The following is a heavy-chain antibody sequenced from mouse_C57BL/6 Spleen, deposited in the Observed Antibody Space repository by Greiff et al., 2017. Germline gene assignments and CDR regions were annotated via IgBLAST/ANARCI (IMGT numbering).Heavy chain of an antibody. J-gene: IGHJ3*01. CDR3: ARSLAY. D-gene: IGHD6-2*01. Sequence: EVKLQESGPGLVKPSQSLSLTCSVTGYSITSGYYWNWIRQFPGNKLEWMGYISYDGSNNYNPSLKNRISITRDTSKNQFFLKLNSVTTEDTATYYCARSLAYWGQGTLVTVSA. CDR1: GYSITSGYY. CDR2: ISYDGSN. V-gene: IGHV3-6*01.